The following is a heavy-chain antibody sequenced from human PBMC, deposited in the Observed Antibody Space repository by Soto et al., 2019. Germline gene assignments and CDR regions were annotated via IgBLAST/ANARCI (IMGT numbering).Heavy chain of an antibody. D-gene: IGHD3-22*01. J-gene: IGHJ3*02. V-gene: IGHV3-74*01. CDR1: GFTFSSYW. Sequence: GGSLRLSCAASGFTFSSYWMHWVRQAPGKGLVWVSRINSDGSSTSYADSVKGRFTISRDNAKNTLYLQMNSLRAEDTAVYYCARKEYYYDSSGYYHDAFDIWGQGTMVTVSS. CDR2: INSDGSST. CDR3: ARKEYYYDSSGYYHDAFDI.